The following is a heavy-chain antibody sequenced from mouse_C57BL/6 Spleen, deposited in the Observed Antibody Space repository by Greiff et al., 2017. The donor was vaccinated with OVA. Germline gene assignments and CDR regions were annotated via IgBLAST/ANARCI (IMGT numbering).Heavy chain of an antibody. CDR1: GYTFTSYW. J-gene: IGHJ1*03. D-gene: IGHD2-5*01. Sequence: VQLQQPGAELVKPGASVKMSCKASGYTFTSYWITWVKQRPGQGLEWIGDIYPGSGSTNYNEKFKSKATLTVDTSSSTAYMQLGSLTSEDSAVYYCARWRGSNYEYFDVWGTGTTVTVSS. CDR2: IYPGSGST. CDR3: ARWRGSNYEYFDV. V-gene: IGHV1-55*01.